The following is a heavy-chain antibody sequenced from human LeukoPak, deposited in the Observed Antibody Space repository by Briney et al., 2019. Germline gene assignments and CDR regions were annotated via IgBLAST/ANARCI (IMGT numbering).Heavy chain of an antibody. V-gene: IGHV4-59*01. CDR3: ARDAISGTPDFDY. Sequence: SETLSLTCSVSGGSISSFYWSWIRQPPGKGLGWIGYIHDSGSTKNNPSLKSRVTMSADTSKNQFSLKLSSVTAADTAVYYCARDAISGTPDFDYWGQGTLVTVSS. D-gene: IGHD1-20*01. J-gene: IGHJ4*02. CDR2: IHDSGST. CDR1: GGSISSFY.